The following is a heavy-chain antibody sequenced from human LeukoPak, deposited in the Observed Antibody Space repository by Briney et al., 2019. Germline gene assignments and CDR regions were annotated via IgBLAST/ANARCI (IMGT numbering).Heavy chain of an antibody. Sequence: ASVKVSCKASGYTFTGYYMHWVRQAPGQGLEWMGWINPNSGGTNYAQKFQGRVTMTRDTSISTAYMELSRLRSDDTAVYYCAREEVVYHYMDVWGKGTTVTVSS. CDR3: AREEVVYHYMDV. J-gene: IGHJ6*03. V-gene: IGHV1-2*02. D-gene: IGHD2-15*01. CDR2: INPNSGGT. CDR1: GYTFTGYY.